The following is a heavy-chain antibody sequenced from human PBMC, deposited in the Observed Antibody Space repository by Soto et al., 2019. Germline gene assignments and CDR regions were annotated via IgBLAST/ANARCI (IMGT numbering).Heavy chain of an antibody. CDR2: IYYSGST. Sequence: SPTRSLTWPLSSSSGSSNYCSWSGHPPGKGLEWMGYIYYSGSTNYNPSLKSRVTISVDTSKSQFSLKLSSVTAADTAVYYCAREYTSDGYNAAFDYWGQGTLVTVSS. CDR1: SSSGSSNY. J-gene: IGHJ4*02. V-gene: IGHV4-59*02. D-gene: IGHD5-12*01. CDR3: AREYTSDGYNAAFDY.